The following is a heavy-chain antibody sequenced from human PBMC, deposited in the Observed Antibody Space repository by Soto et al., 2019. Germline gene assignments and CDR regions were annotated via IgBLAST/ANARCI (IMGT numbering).Heavy chain of an antibody. V-gene: IGHV3-30*18. D-gene: IGHD1-26*01. CDR2: ISHDGNDK. Sequence: PGGSLRLSCAASGFIFSSYGMHWVRQAPGKGLEWLAIISHDGNDKYYAESVKGRFTISRDNSKNTLSLQMNSLKPEDTALYFCAKDQWGGVTSLDCWGQGTLVTVSS. J-gene: IGHJ4*02. CDR3: AKDQWGGVTSLDC. CDR1: GFIFSSYG.